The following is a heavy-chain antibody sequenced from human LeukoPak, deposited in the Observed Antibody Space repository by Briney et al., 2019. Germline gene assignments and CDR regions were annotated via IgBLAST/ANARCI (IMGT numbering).Heavy chain of an antibody. D-gene: IGHD6-19*01. V-gene: IGHV3-23*01. Sequence: GGSLRLPCAASGFTFSSYAMSWVRQAPGKGLEWVSAISGSGGSTYYADSVKGRFTISRDNSKNTLYLQMNSLRAEDTAVYYCAKDLSSSGWLQGWFDPWGQGTLVTVSS. CDR1: GFTFSSYA. CDR3: AKDLSSSGWLQGWFDP. CDR2: ISGSGGST. J-gene: IGHJ5*02.